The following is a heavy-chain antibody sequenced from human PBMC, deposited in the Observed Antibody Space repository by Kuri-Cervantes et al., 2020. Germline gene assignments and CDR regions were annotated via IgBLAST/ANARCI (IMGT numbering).Heavy chain of an antibody. CDR3: ARGQWRALADFDY. CDR1: GYTFTGYY. CDR2: INPNSGGT. Sequence: ASVKVSCKASGYTFTGYYMHWVRQAPGQGLEWMGWINPNSGGTNYAQKFQGRVTMTRNTSISTAYMELSSLRSEDTAAYYCARGQWRALADFDYWGQGTLVTVSS. V-gene: IGHV1-2*02. D-gene: IGHD6-19*01. J-gene: IGHJ4*02.